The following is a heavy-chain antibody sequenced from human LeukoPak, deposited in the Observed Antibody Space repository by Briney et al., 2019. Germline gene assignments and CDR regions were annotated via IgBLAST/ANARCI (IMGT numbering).Heavy chain of an antibody. V-gene: IGHV1-69*01. Sequence: SVKVSCKASGGTFSSYAISWVRQAPGQGLEWMGGIIPIFGTANYAQKFQGRVTITADESTSTAYVELSSLRSEDTAVYYCARVNQGHYYYGMDVWGQGTTVTVSS. CDR3: ARVNQGHYYYGMDV. J-gene: IGHJ6*02. CDR2: IIPIFGTA. CDR1: GGTFSSYA.